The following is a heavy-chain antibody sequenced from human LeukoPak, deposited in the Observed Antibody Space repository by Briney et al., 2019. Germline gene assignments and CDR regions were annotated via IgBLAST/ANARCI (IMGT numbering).Heavy chain of an antibody. D-gene: IGHD3/OR15-3a*01. CDR3: ARVTWTTYLGYYYYMDV. CDR1: GFTFSDYY. J-gene: IGHJ6*03. V-gene: IGHV3-11*01. Sequence: GGSLRLSCAASGFTFSDYYMSWIRQAPGKGLEWVSYISSSGSTIYYADSVKGRFTISRDNSKNTLYLQMNSLRAEDTAVYYCARVTWTTYLGYYYYMDVWGKGTTVTVSS. CDR2: ISSSGSTI.